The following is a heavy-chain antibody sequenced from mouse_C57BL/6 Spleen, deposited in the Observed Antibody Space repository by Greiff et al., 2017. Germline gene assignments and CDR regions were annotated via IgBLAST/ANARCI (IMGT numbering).Heavy chain of an antibody. J-gene: IGHJ3*01. V-gene: IGHV1-80*01. Sequence: QVQLKQSGAELVKPGASVKISCKASGYAFSSYWMNWVKQRPGKGLEWIGQIYPGDGDTNYNGKFKGKATLTADKSSSTAYMQLSSLTSEDSAVYFCARSDYDGAWFAYWGQGTLVTVSA. CDR3: ARSDYDGAWFAY. CDR2: IYPGDGDT. CDR1: GYAFSSYW. D-gene: IGHD2-4*01.